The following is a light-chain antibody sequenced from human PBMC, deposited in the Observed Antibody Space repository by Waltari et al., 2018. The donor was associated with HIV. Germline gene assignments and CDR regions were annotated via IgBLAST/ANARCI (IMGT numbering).Light chain of an antibody. CDR2: INH. V-gene: IGLV1-40*01. Sequence: QSVLTQPPSVSGAPGQRVSISCTGSSSNIGAGYDVHWYQQPPGTAPKLLVFINHNRPSGVPDRFSGSKSGTSASLAITGLQPEDEAHYYCQSYDRSLSVVFGGGTKLTVL. CDR1: SSNIGAGYD. J-gene: IGLJ2*01. CDR3: QSYDRSLSVV.